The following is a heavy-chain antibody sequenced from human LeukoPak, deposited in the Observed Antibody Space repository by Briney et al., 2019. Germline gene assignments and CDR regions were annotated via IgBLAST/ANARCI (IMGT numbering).Heavy chain of an antibody. CDR3: ARQGSHYNLILG. J-gene: IGHJ4*02. CDR1: GGSFSGYY. D-gene: IGHD1-26*01. V-gene: IGHV4-34*01. Sequence: SETLSLTCAVYGGSFSGYYWSWIRQPPGKGLEWIGSIYYRGSTYYNPSLKSRITISVDTSKNQFSLQLSSVTAADTAVYYCARQGSHYNLILGWGQGTLVTVSS. CDR2: IYYRGST.